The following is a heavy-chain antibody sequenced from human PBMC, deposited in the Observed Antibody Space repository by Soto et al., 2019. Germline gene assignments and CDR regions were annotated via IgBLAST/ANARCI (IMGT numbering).Heavy chain of an antibody. V-gene: IGHV3-33*01. J-gene: IGHJ5*02. Sequence: GGSLRLSCAASGFTFSSYGIHWVRQAPGKGLEWVAVIWYDGSNKYYADSVKGRFTISRDNSKNTLYLQMNSLRAEDTAVYYCARDQEIFAFDPWGQGTLVTVSS. D-gene: IGHD3-3*01. CDR1: GFTFSSYG. CDR2: IWYDGSNK. CDR3: ARDQEIFAFDP.